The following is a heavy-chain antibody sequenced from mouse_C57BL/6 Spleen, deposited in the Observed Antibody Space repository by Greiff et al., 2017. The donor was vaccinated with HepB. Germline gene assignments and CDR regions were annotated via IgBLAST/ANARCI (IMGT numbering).Heavy chain of an antibody. D-gene: IGHD3-2*02. Sequence: VQLQQSGAELVKPGASVKMSCKASGYTLTSYWITWVKQRPGQGLEWIGDIYPGSGSTNYNEKFKSKATLTVDTSSSTAYMQLSSLTSEDSAVYYCAISSGYSAWFAYWGQGTLVTVSA. V-gene: IGHV1-55*01. CDR2: IYPGSGST. CDR1: GYTLTSYW. CDR3: AISSGYSAWFAY. J-gene: IGHJ3*01.